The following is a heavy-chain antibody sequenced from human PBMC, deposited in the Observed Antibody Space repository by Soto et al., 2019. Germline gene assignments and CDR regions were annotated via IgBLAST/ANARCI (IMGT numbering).Heavy chain of an antibody. Sequence: QVQLVQSGPEVKMPGSSVKVSCKASGDTFNSYTINWVRQAPGQGLQWMGRTIPILAMSNYALKFQGRVTLTADKSTTTASMELSRLRSDATAVYYCAASYGSGSPAFDYWGQGPLVTVSS. D-gene: IGHD3-10*01. CDR2: TIPILAMS. CDR3: AASYGSGSPAFDY. V-gene: IGHV1-69*02. J-gene: IGHJ4*02. CDR1: GDTFNSYT.